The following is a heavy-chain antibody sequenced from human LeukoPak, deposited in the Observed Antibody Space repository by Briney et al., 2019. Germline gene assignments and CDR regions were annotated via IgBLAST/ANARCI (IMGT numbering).Heavy chain of an antibody. V-gene: IGHV3-30*04. D-gene: IGHD3-10*01. CDR2: ISYDGSNK. CDR1: GFTFSSYA. Sequence: SGGSLRLSCAASGFTFSSYAMHWVRQAPGKGLEWVAVISYDGSNKYYADSVKGRFTISRDNSKNTLYLQMNSLRAEDTAVYYCARDPHIEFGELISFDYWGQGTLVNVSS. J-gene: IGHJ4*02. CDR3: ARDPHIEFGELISFDY.